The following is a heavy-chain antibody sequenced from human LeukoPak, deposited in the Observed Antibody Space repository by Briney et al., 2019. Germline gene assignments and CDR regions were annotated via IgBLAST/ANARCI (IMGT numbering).Heavy chain of an antibody. CDR3: AKDGSSWYFDY. J-gene: IGHJ4*02. CDR1: GFTFSSYG. V-gene: IGHV3-30*18. Sequence: PGGSLRLSCAASGFTFSSYGMRWVRQAPGKGLEWVAVISYDGSNKYYADSVKGRFTISRDNSKNTLYLQMNSLRAEDTAVYYCAKDGSSWYFDYWGQGTLVTVSS. CDR2: ISYDGSNK. D-gene: IGHD6-13*01.